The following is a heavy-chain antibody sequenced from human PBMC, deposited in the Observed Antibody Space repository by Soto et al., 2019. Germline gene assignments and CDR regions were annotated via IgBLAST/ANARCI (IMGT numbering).Heavy chain of an antibody. D-gene: IGHD3-9*01. J-gene: IGHJ4*02. CDR1: GCSISSGDYY. V-gene: IGHV4-30-4*01. CDR2: IYYSGST. Sequence: PSETLSLTCTVSGCSISSGDYYWSWIRQPPGKGLEWIGYIYYSGSTYYNPSLKSRVTISVDTSKNQFSLKLSSVTAADTAVYYCARAFDILTRYYFDYWGQGTLVTV. CDR3: ARAFDILTRYYFDY.